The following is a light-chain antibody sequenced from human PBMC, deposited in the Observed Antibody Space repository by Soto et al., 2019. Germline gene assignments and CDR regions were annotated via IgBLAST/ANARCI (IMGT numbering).Light chain of an antibody. J-gene: IGKJ5*01. CDR1: QSVNSK. CDR3: QQYNNWPPIT. CDR2: GAS. V-gene: IGKV3-15*01. Sequence: ELVMTQAPSTLSVSMGERATLSCRASQSVNSKLAWYQQKPGQAPRLLIYGASTRATGIPARFSGSGSGTEFTLTISSLQSGDFAVYYCQQYNNWPPITFGQGTRLEI.